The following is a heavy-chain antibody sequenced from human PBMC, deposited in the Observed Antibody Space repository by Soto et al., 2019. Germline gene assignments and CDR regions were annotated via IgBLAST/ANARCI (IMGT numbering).Heavy chain of an antibody. D-gene: IGHD3-10*01. J-gene: IGHJ6*02. Sequence: PGGSLRLSCAASGFTFTSHAMSWVRQAPGKELEWVSSISGSGGITYSADSVKGRFTISRDNSRNTLYLQINGLRAEDTAEYYCAKDQEVSDNGSGSSYIHSYRNHHAMDVWGRGTTVTVSS. V-gene: IGHV3-23*01. CDR2: ISGSGGIT. CDR3: AKDQEVSDNGSGSSYIHSYRNHHAMDV. CDR1: GFTFTSHA.